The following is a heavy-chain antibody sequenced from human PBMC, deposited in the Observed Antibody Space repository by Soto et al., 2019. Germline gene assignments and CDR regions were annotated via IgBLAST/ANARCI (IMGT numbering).Heavy chain of an antibody. CDR2: INPNSGGT. CDR1: GYTFTGYY. CDR3: ARDLGKTHYYGLDV. Sequence: GASVKVSCKASGYTFTGYYIHWVRQAPGQGLEWMGWINPNSGGTNYAQKFQGWVTLTRDTSISTAYLELSRLRSDDTAVYYCARDLGKTHYYGLDVWGQGTTVTAP. J-gene: IGHJ6*02. V-gene: IGHV1-2*04.